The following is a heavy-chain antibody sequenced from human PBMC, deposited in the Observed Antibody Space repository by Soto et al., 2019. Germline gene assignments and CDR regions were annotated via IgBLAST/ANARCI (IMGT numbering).Heavy chain of an antibody. J-gene: IGHJ3*02. CDR2: VSGSGTTI. D-gene: IGHD3-22*01. V-gene: IGHV3-48*02. CDR1: GFSFISYS. CDR3: ARNIYYYDSSGYPDAFDI. Sequence: GGSLRLSCAASGFSFISYSMNWVRQAPGKGLEWVSYVSGSGTTIYYAGSVKGRFTISRDNAKNSLYLQMVSLRDEDTAVYYCARNIYYYDSSGYPDAFDIWGQGTMVTVSS.